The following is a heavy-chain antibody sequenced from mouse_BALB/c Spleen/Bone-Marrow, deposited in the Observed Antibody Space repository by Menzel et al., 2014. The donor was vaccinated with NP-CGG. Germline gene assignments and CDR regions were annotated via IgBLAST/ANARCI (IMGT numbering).Heavy chain of an antibody. Sequence: VQLQESGAELAKPGASVKMSCRASGYTFTSYWMHWVKQRPGQGLELIGYINPSTGYTEYNQKFKDKATLTADKSSSTAYMQLSSLTSEDSAVYYCARWGDDGTFDYWGQGTTLTVSS. CDR2: INPSTGYT. J-gene: IGHJ2*01. V-gene: IGHV1-7*01. D-gene: IGHD2-12*01. CDR3: ARWGDDGTFDY. CDR1: GYTFTSYW.